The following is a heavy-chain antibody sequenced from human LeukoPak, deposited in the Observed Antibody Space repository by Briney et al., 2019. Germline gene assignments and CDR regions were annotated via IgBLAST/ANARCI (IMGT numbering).Heavy chain of an antibody. CDR1: GFTFSSYW. Sequence: PGGSLRLSCAASGFTFSSYWMSWVRQAPGKGLEWVANIKQDGSEKYYVDSVKGRFTISRDNAKNSLYLQMNSLRAEATAVSYCARGELLMGGGFDYWGQGTLVTVSS. J-gene: IGHJ4*02. D-gene: IGHD1-26*01. CDR2: IKQDGSEK. CDR3: ARGELLMGGGFDY. V-gene: IGHV3-7*04.